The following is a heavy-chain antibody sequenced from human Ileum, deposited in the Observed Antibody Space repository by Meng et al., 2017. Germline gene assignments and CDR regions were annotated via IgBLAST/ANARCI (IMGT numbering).Heavy chain of an antibody. D-gene: IGHD2-15*01. J-gene: IGHJ4*02. V-gene: IGHV3-23*01. CDR1: GFTFSSYD. Sequence: EVQLLESGGGLGQPGGSLRFSCAASGFTFSSYDLSWVRQAPGKGLEWVSGISSSGGRTDYADSVKGRFTISRDNSKNRLYLQMNSLRVEDTAVYYCAPPKGVVAAATDPVYWGQGTLVTVSS. CDR3: APPKGVVAAATDPVY. CDR2: ISSSGGRT.